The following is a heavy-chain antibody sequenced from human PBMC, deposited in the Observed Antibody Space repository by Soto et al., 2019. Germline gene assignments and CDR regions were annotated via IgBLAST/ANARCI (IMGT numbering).Heavy chain of an antibody. V-gene: IGHV4-4*02. D-gene: IGHD1-1*01. CDR3: ARNHHYRNTWSFDS. J-gene: IGHJ4*02. CDR2: IFHGGTI. Sequence: QVQLQESGPGLVKPSGTLSLTCAVSGGSIDSSDWWNWVRQPPGKGLEWIGEIFHGGTIIYNPSLKSRVTMSVDKSRNQFSLELTHMTAADTAVYYCARNHHYRNTWSFDSWGQGTLVTVSS. CDR1: GGSIDSSDW.